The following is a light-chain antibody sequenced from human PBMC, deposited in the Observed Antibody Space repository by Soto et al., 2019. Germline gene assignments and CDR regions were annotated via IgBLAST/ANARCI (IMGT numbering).Light chain of an antibody. CDR1: QSVGSN. CDR3: QQCNIWPRT. CDR2: GAP. V-gene: IGKV3-15*01. Sequence: EIVMTQSPATLSVSPGERATLSCRASQSVGSNLAWYQQKPGQAPRLLIYGAPSRAYGIPARFSGSGSGAEFTLTISSLQSEDFAVYYCQQCNIWPRTFGQGTKVDIK. J-gene: IGKJ1*01.